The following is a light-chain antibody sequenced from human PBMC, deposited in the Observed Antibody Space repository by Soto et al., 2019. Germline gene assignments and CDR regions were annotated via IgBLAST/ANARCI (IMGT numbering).Light chain of an antibody. CDR3: QQRSNWPPIT. CDR1: QSVSSY. J-gene: IGKJ5*01. CDR2: DAS. V-gene: IGKV3-11*01. Sequence: EIVLTQSPATLSLSPGERATLSCRASQSVSSYLAWYQQKPGQAPSPLIYDASNRATGIPARFSGSGSGTDFTLTISSLEPEDFAVYYCQQRSNWPPITFGQGTRLEIK.